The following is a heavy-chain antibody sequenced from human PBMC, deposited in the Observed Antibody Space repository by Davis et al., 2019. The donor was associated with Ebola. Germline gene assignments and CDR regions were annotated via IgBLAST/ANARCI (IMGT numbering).Heavy chain of an antibody. D-gene: IGHD3-22*01. CDR3: ARRVVTPEYWYFDL. Sequence: GESLKIPCAASGFTFSSYSMNWVRQAPGKGLEWVSSISSSSSYIYYADSVKGRFTISRDNAKNSLYLQMNSLRAEDTAVYYCARRVVTPEYWYFDLWGRGTLVTVSS. CDR2: ISSSSSYI. V-gene: IGHV3-21*04. J-gene: IGHJ2*01. CDR1: GFTFSSYS.